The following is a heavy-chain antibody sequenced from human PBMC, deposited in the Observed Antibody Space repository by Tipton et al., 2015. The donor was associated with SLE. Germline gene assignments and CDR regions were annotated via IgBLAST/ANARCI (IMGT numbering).Heavy chain of an antibody. Sequence: TLSLTCAVSGGSISSGDYYWSWIRQPPGKGLEWIGYIYYSGSTYYNPSLESRVTISVDTSKNQFSLKLSSVTAADTAVYYCARVGWFGELSHLDYWGQGTLVTVSS. J-gene: IGHJ4*02. CDR1: GGSISSGDYY. CDR2: IYYSGST. CDR3: ARVGWFGELSHLDY. V-gene: IGHV4-30-4*01. D-gene: IGHD3-10*01.